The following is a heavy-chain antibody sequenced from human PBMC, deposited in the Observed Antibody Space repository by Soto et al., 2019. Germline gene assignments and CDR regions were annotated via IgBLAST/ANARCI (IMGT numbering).Heavy chain of an antibody. CDR2: ISYDGILK. D-gene: IGHD3-10*01. Sequence: GGSLRLSCAASGFSFSDYVMHWVRQAPGKGLEWVAIISYDGILKYYADSVKGRFTISRDTSKGALYLQMNSLTPEDTAVYYCAKDFKVSGGHYGSLNYYYGMDVWGQGTTVTVSS. J-gene: IGHJ6*02. CDR3: AKDFKVSGGHYGSLNYYYGMDV. CDR1: GFSFSDYV. V-gene: IGHV3-30*02.